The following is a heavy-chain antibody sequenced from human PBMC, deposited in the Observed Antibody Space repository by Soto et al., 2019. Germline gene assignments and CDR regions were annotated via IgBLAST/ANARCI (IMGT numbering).Heavy chain of an antibody. J-gene: IGHJ4*02. CDR3: AREGGYYDSSGYYAHFDY. V-gene: IGHV1-69*01. Sequence: QVQLVQSGAEVKKPGSSVKVSCKASGGTFSSYAISWVRQAPGQGLEWVGGIIPIFGTANYAQKFQGRVTITADESTSTAYMELSSLRSEDTAVYYCAREGGYYDSSGYYAHFDYWGQGTLVTVSS. CDR2: IIPIFGTA. CDR1: GGTFSSYA. D-gene: IGHD3-22*01.